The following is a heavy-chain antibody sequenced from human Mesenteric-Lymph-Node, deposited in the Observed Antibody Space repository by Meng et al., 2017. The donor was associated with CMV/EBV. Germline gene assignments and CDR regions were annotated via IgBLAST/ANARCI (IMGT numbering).Heavy chain of an antibody. D-gene: IGHD6-19*01. V-gene: IGHV4-34*01. CDR2: INHSGST. CDR3: ARGREQWLVQNDY. J-gene: IGHJ4*02. Sequence: CAVYGGSFSDYYWSWIRQPPGKGLEWIGEINHSGSTNYNTSLKSRVTISVDTSKNQFSLKLSSVTAADTAVYYCARGREQWLVQNDYWGQGTLVTVSS. CDR1: GGSFSDYY.